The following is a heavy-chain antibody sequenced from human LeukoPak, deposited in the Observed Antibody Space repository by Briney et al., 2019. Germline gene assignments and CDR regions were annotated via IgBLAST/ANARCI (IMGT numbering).Heavy chain of an antibody. CDR3: ARGGYFGDYVGY. J-gene: IGHJ4*02. CDR1: GFTFSSYE. Sequence: GGSLRLSCAASGFTFSSYEMNWVRQAPGKGLEWVSYISSSGSTIYYADSVKGRFTISRDNAKNSLYLQMNSLRAEDTAVHYCARGGYFGDYVGYWGQGTLVTVSS. V-gene: IGHV3-48*03. D-gene: IGHD4-17*01. CDR2: ISSSGSTI.